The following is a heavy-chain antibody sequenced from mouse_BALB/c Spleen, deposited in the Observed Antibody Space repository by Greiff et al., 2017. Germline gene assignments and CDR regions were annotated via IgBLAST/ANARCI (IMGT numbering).Heavy chain of an antibody. V-gene: IGHV3-2*02. Sequence: VQLKQSGPGLVKPSQSLSLTCTVTGYSITSDYAWNWIRQFPGNKLEWMGYISYSGSTSYNPSLKSRISITRDTSKNQFFLQLNSVTTEDTATYYCAREGYYHYFDYWGQGTTLTVSS. CDR1: GYSITSDYA. CDR2: ISYSGST. J-gene: IGHJ2*01. D-gene: IGHD2-3*01. CDR3: AREGYYHYFDY.